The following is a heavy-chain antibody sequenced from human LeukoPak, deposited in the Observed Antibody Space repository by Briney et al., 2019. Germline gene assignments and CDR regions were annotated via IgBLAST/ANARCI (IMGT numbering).Heavy chain of an antibody. CDR3: AKRGVVIRVILVGFHKEAYYFDS. CDR1: GITLSNCG. Sequence: GGSLRLSCAVSGITLSNCGMSWVRQAPGKGLEWVAGISDSGGRTNYADSVKGRFTISRENSKNTLYLQMNSLRAEDTAVYFCAKRGVVIRVILVGFHKEAYYFDSWGQGALVTVSS. CDR2: ISDSGGRT. D-gene: IGHD3-10*01. V-gene: IGHV3-23*01. J-gene: IGHJ4*02.